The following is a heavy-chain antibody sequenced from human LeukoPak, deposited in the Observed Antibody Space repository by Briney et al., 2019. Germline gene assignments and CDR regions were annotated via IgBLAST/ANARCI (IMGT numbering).Heavy chain of an antibody. CDR3: ARLRAARTESYFYYGMDV. D-gene: IGHD6-6*01. Sequence: GRSLELSCAASGFTFSGSAIHWVRQASGRGLEWVGRIRSKADTAYAASVKGRFTISRDDSRNTAYLQMNSLQTEDTAVYYCARLRAARTESYFYYGMDVWGQGTTVTVSS. V-gene: IGHV3-73*01. CDR2: IRSKADT. J-gene: IGHJ6*02. CDR1: GFTFSGSA.